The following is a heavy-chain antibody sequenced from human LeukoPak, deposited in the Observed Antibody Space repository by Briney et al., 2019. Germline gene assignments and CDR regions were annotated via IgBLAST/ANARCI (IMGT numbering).Heavy chain of an antibody. D-gene: IGHD2-2*01. J-gene: IGHJ4*02. Sequence: GESLKISCAASGMTVSSNYIMWVRQPPGKGLEWVSSIYTGGSTYYADAVKGRFTISRDNSKNTVNLQMNSLRAEDTAVYYCARDQASSSSSPYWGQGTLVTVSS. V-gene: IGHV3-66*01. CDR1: GMTVSSNY. CDR2: IYTGGST. CDR3: ARDQASSSSSPY.